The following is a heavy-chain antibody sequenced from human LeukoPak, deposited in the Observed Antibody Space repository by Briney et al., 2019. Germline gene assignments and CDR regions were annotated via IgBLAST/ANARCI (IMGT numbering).Heavy chain of an antibody. CDR2: ISTNTGNP. Sequence: ASVKVSCKASGYTFTSYTTNWVRQAPGQGLEWMGWISTNTGNPTYAQGFTGRFVFSLDTSVSTAYLQISSLKAEDTAVYYCARENEVGYFDYWGQGTLVTVSS. CDR1: GYTFTSYT. CDR3: ARENEVGYFDY. V-gene: IGHV7-4-1*02. D-gene: IGHD1-26*01. J-gene: IGHJ4*02.